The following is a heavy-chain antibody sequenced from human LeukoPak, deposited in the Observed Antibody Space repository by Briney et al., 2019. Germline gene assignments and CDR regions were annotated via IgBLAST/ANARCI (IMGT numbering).Heavy chain of an antibody. CDR1: GGSISTYN. D-gene: IGHD4-17*01. Sequence: PSETLSLTCTVSGGSISTYNWTWIRQSAGKGLEWIGRIYNSGSTNYNPSLKSRVTMSIDTSKNHFSLRLTSVTAADTAGYYWARDYGDYGGGYFDYWGQGTLVTVSS. V-gene: IGHV4-4*07. J-gene: IGHJ4*02. CDR3: ARDYGDYGGGYFDY. CDR2: IYNSGST.